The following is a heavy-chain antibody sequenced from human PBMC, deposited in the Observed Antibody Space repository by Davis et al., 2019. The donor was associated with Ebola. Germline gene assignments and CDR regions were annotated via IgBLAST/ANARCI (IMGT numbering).Heavy chain of an antibody. CDR1: GYTFTSYD. Sequence: ASVKVSCKASGYTFTSYDINWVRQATGQGLEWMGWMNPNSGNTGYAQKFQGRVTMTRNTSISTAYMELSSLRSEDTAVYYCARDLVGYCSGGSCYSGLVFWGQGTLVTVSS. V-gene: IGHV1-8*02. CDR2: MNPNSGNT. CDR3: ARDLVGYCSGGSCYSGLVF. D-gene: IGHD2-15*01. J-gene: IGHJ4*02.